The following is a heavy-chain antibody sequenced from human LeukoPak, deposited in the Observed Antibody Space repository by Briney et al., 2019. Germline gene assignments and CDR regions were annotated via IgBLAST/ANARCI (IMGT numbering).Heavy chain of an antibody. CDR1: GYTFTRYG. J-gene: IGHJ4*02. Sequence: ASVKVSCKASGYTFTRYGISWVQQVPGQGLEWMGWINAYNGDTNYAQKLQGRVTMTTDTSTSTAYMELRSLRSDDTAVYYCARDEGSYYDYFDYWGQGTQVTVSS. CDR3: ARDEGSYYDYFDY. CDR2: INAYNGDT. D-gene: IGHD3-22*01. V-gene: IGHV1-18*01.